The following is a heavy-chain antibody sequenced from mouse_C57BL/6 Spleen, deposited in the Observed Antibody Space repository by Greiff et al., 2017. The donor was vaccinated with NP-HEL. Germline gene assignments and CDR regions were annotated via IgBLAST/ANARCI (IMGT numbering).Heavy chain of an antibody. J-gene: IGHJ2*01. CDR3: ARQEFITTVVATDYFDY. CDR2: IHPNSGST. CDR1: GYTFTSYW. Sequence: QVQLQQPGAELVKPGASVKLSCKASGYTFTSYWMHWVKQRPGQGLEWIGMIHPNSGSTNYNEKFKSKATLTVDKSSSTAYMQLSSLTSEDSAVYYCARQEFITTVVATDYFDYWGQGTTLTVSS. V-gene: IGHV1-64*01. D-gene: IGHD1-1*01.